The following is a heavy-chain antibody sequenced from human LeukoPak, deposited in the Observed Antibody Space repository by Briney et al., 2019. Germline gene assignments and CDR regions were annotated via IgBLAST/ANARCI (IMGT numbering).Heavy chain of an antibody. V-gene: IGHV3-48*01. CDR3: ARDLTGRGGDFWSGYYTGHYFDY. D-gene: IGHD3-3*01. CDR1: GFTFSSYS. J-gene: IGHJ4*02. CDR2: ISSSSSTI. Sequence: GGSLRLSCAASGFTFSSYSMNWVRQAPGKGLEWVSYISSSSSTIYYADSVEGRFTISRDNAKNSLYLQMNSLRAEDTAVYYCARDLTGRGGDFWSGYYTGHYFDYWGQGTLVTVSS.